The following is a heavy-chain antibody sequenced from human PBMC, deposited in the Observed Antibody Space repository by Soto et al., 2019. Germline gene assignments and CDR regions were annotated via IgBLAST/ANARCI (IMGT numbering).Heavy chain of an antibody. J-gene: IGHJ4*02. V-gene: IGHV1-46*01. D-gene: IGHD5-12*01. Sequence: ASVKVSCKASGYTFTSYYMHWVRQAPGQGLEWMGIINPSGGSTSYAQKLQGRVTMTTDTSTSTAYMELRSLRSDDTAVYYCARSRWLDPRYYFDYWGQGTLVTVSS. CDR3: ARSRWLDPRYYFDY. CDR2: INPSGGST. CDR1: GYTFTSYY.